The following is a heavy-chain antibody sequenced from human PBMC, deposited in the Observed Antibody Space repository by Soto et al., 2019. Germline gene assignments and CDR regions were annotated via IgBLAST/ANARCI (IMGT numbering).Heavy chain of an antibody. D-gene: IGHD5-12*01. CDR1: GFSLSTSGVG. V-gene: IGHV2-5*02. CDR2: IYWDDDK. CDR3: AHRREEWGSGYFFDI. J-gene: IGHJ3*02. Sequence: QITLKESGPTLVKPTQTLTLTCTFSGFSLSTSGVGVGWIRQPPGKALEWLALIYWDDDKRYSPSLKSRLTITKETYKNQVVLTMTTMDPVDTATYYCAHRREEWGSGYFFDIWGQGTMVTVSS.